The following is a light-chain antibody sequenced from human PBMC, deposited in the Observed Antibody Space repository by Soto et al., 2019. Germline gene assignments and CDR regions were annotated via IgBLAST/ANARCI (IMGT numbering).Light chain of an antibody. CDR1: SSDVGAYDY. CDR3: SSYTSSTTPLYV. J-gene: IGLJ1*01. V-gene: IGLV2-14*01. CDR2: DVS. Sequence: QSALTQPASVSGSPGQSIAISCTGTSSDVGAYDYVSWYQQHPGKAPKLMIYDVSNRPSGVSSRFSGSKSGNTASLTISGLQAEDEADYYCSSYTSSTTPLYVFGTGTKVTVL.